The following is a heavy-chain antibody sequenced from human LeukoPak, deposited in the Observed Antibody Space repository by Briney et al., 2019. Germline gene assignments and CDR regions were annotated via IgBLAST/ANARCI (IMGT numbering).Heavy chain of an antibody. CDR1: GGSISSSSYY. J-gene: IGHJ6*02. Sequence: SPSETLSLTCTVSGGSISSSSYYWGWIRQPPGKGLEWIGSIYYSGSTYYNPSLKSRVTISVDTSKNQFSLKLSSVTAADTAVYYCARDLGSTLGDYYYGMDVWGQGTTVTVSS. CDR3: ARDLGSTLGDYYYGMDV. CDR2: IYYSGST. D-gene: IGHD6-13*01. V-gene: IGHV4-39*02.